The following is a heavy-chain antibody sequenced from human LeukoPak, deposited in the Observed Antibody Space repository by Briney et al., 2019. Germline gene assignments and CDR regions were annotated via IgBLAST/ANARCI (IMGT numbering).Heavy chain of an antibody. V-gene: IGHV3-66*01. D-gene: IGHD3-10*01. CDR3: ARGLHYYYYGMDV. CDR1: GFIVSSSY. J-gene: IGHJ6*02. CDR2: IYSSGST. Sequence: GGSLRLSCAASGFIVSSSYMSWVRQAPGKGLEWVSVIYSSGSTDYADSVKGRFTISRDNSKNTLSLQMNSLRAEDTAVYYCARGLHYYYYGMDVWGQGTTVTVSS.